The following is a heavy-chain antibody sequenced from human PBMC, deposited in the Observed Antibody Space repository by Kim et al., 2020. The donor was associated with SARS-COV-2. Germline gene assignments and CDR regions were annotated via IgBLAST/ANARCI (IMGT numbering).Heavy chain of an antibody. V-gene: IGHV4-39*01. J-gene: IGHJ3*02. CDR1: GGSISSSSYY. Sequence: SETLSLTCTVSGGSISSSSYYWGWIRQPPGKGLEWIGSIYYSGSTYYNPSLKSRVTKSVDTSKNQFSLKLSSVTAADTAVYYCARHLSSYYYDSSGYWTWDACDIWGQGTLVTVSS. CDR3: ARHLSSYYYDSSGYWTWDACDI. D-gene: IGHD3-22*01. CDR2: IYYSGST.